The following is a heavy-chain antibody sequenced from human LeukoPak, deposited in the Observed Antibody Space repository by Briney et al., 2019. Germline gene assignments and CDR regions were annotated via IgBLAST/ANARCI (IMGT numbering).Heavy chain of an antibody. D-gene: IGHD3-10*01. Sequence: SETLSLTCTVSGGSISDNSYYWTWIRQPPGKGLEWIGEIHYSGSATYNPSLKSRVTISVDTSKNQFSLKMNSVTAADTAVYYCARGQWFRAFWSRGTPVTVSS. CDR3: ARGQWFRAF. J-gene: IGHJ4*02. CDR1: GGSISDNSYY. V-gene: IGHV4-39*07. CDR2: IHYSGSA.